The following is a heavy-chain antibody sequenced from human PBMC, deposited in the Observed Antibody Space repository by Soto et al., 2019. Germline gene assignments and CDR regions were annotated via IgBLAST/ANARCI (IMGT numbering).Heavy chain of an antibody. V-gene: IGHV1-18*01. CDR1: GYTFTSYG. CDR2: ISAYNGNT. J-gene: IGHJ4*02. CDR3: ARGARWYDSSGYVVY. D-gene: IGHD3-22*01. Sequence: ASVKVSCKASGYTFTSYGISWVRQAPGQGLEWMGWISAYNGNTNYAQKLQGRVTMTTDTSTSTAYMELRSLRSDDTAVYYCARGARWYDSSGYVVYWGQGTLVTVSS.